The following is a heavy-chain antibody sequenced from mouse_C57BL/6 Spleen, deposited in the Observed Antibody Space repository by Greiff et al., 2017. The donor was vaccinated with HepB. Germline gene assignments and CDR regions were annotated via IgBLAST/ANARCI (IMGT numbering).Heavy chain of an antibody. Sequence: QVQLQQPGAELVMPGASVKLSCKASGYTFTSYWMHWVKQRPGQGLEWIGEIDPSDSYTNYNQKFKGKSTLTVDKSSSTAYLQLSRLTSENSAVSSFERSGDSSGYVRFAYWGQGTLVTVSA. CDR3: ERSGDSSGYVRFAY. J-gene: IGHJ3*01. D-gene: IGHD3-2*02. CDR1: GYTFTSYW. V-gene: IGHV1-69*01. CDR2: IDPSDSYT.